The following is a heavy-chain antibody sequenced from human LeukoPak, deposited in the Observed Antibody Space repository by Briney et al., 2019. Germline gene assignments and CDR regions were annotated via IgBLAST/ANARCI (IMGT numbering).Heavy chain of an antibody. V-gene: IGHV4-59*01. CDR2: IYYSGST. CDR1: GGSFSGYY. J-gene: IGHJ6*02. D-gene: IGHD3-3*01. Sequence: PSETLSLTCAVYGGSFSGYYWSWIRQPPGKGLEWIGYIYYSGSTNYNPSLKSRVTISVDTSKNQFSLKLSSVTAADTAVCYCARGLFPYYDFWSGYHTYYYYGMDVWGQGTTVTVSS. CDR3: ARGLFPYYDFWSGYHTYYYYGMDV.